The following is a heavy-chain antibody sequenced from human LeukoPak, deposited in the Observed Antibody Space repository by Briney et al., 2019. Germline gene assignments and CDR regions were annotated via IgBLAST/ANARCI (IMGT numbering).Heavy chain of an antibody. CDR3: AREEGHTGGAFDI. Sequence: PGGSLRLSCAASGFIFSNAWMKWVRQAPGKGLEWVGRTRNKANSYTTEYAASVKGRFTISRDDSKNSLYLQMNSLKTEDTAVYYCAREEGHTGGAFDIWGQGTMVTVSS. CDR1: GFIFSNAW. D-gene: IGHD2-8*02. CDR2: TRNKANSYTT. J-gene: IGHJ3*02. V-gene: IGHV3-72*01.